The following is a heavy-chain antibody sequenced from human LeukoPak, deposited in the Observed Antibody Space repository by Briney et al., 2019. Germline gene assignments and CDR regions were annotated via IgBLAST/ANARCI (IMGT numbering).Heavy chain of an antibody. D-gene: IGHD5-24*01. V-gene: IGHV4-38-2*01. CDR3: ARLPAMATPFSFPFDI. CDR1: GYSISSGYY. CDR2: IYHSGST. J-gene: IGHJ3*02. Sequence: SETLSLTCAVSGYSISSGYYWGWIRQPPGKGLEWIGSIYHSGSTYYNPSLKSRVTISADTSKNQFSLKLSSVTAADTAVYYCARLPAMATPFSFPFDIWGQGTMVTVSS.